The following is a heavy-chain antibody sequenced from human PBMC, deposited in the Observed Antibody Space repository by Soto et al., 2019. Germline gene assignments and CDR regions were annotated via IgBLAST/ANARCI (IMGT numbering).Heavy chain of an antibody. CDR3: TTAPGPTYYYYYYGMDV. J-gene: IGHJ6*02. CDR1: GFTFSNAW. CDR2: IKSKTDGGTT. V-gene: IGHV3-15*01. Sequence: PGGSLRLSCAASGFTFSNAWMSWVRQAPGKGLEWVGRIKSKTDGGTTDYAAPVKGRFTISRDDSKNTLYLQMNSLKTEDTAVYYCTTAPGPTYYYYYYGMDVWGQGTTVTVSS.